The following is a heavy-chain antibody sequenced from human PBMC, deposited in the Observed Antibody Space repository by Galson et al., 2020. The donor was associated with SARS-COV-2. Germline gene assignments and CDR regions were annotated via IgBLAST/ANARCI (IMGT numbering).Heavy chain of an antibody. CDR2: RFFVGTT. V-gene: IGHV4-39*02. Sequence: ASETLSLTCSVSGGSINSRNYCWGWIRQPPGKGLEWIGSRFFVGTTYNNPSLRSRITMSVDASRNQFSLKLTSVTPADTAVYYCARDYGGKFHYFDYWGQGHLVTVTS. D-gene: IGHD4-17*01. CDR1: GGSINSRNYC. CDR3: ARDYGGKFHYFDY. J-gene: IGHJ4*02.